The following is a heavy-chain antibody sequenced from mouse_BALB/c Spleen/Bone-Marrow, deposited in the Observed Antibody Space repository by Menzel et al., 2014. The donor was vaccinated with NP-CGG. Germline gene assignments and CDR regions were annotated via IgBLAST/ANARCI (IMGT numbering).Heavy chain of an antibody. CDR2: IDLANGNT. CDR3: ARIHYYGRAWFAY. Sequence: EVHLVESGAELVKPGASVKLSCTASGFNIKDTYLHWVRQRPEQGLDWIGRIDLANGNTKYDPKFQGKATITADTSSNTAYLQLSSLTSEDTAVYYCARIHYYGRAWFAYWGQGTLVTVSA. CDR1: GFNIKDTY. D-gene: IGHD1-2*01. V-gene: IGHV14-3*02. J-gene: IGHJ3*01.